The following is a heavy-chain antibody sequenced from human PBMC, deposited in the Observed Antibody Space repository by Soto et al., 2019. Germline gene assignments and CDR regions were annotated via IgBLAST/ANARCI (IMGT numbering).Heavy chain of an antibody. Sequence: SETLSLTCTVSGGSISSYYWSWIRQPPGKGLEWIGYIYYSGSTNYNPSLKSRVTISVDTSKNQFSLKLSSVTAADTAVYYCARVVGATMAFDYWGLGTLVTVSS. J-gene: IGHJ4*02. CDR1: GGSISSYY. CDR2: IYYSGST. CDR3: ARVVGATMAFDY. V-gene: IGHV4-59*01. D-gene: IGHD1-26*01.